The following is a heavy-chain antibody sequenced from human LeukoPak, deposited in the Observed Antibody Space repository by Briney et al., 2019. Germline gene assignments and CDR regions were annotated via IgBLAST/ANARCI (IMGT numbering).Heavy chain of an antibody. CDR2: INHSGST. V-gene: IGHV4-34*01. D-gene: IGHD6-13*01. CDR1: GGSFSGNY. J-gene: IGHJ4*02. CDR3: ARAPAAAGTIDY. Sequence: SETLSLTCAVYGGSFSGNYWTWIRQPPGKGLEWIGEINHSGSTNYNPSLKSRVAISVDTSKNHFPLKLSSVTAADTAVYYCARAPAAAGTIDYWGQGTLVTVSS.